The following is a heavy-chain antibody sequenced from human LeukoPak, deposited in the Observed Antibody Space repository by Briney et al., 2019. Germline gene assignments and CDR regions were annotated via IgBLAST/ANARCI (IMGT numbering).Heavy chain of an antibody. D-gene: IGHD1-26*01. J-gene: IGHJ4*02. Sequence: GASVRVLCRASGYTFTVLTEYYIHWLRQAPGQELEWMGWINPNNVGTKYAQKFQDWVTMTRDLSRKTDYMELSSLTADDAAVYYCARRLGGSSEGYEFWGQGPLVTVSS. CDR1: GYTFTVLTEYY. CDR3: ARRLGGSSEGYEF. CDR2: INPNNVGT. V-gene: IGHV1-2*04.